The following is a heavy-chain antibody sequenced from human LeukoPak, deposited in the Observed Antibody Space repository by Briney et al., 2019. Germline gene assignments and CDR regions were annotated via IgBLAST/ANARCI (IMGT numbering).Heavy chain of an antibody. CDR3: ARGSPPDY. CDR2: IYHSGST. Sequence: PSETLSLTCTVSGGSISSGGYYWSWIRQPPGKGLEWIGYIYHSGSTYYNPSLKSRVTISVDRSKNQFSLKLSSVTAADTAVYYCARGSPPDYWGQGTLVTVSS. CDR1: GGSISSGGYY. J-gene: IGHJ4*02. V-gene: IGHV4-30-2*01.